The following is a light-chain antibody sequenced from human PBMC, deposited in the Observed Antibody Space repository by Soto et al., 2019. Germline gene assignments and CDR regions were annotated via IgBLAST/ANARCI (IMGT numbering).Light chain of an antibody. CDR2: GAS. J-gene: IGKJ2*01. V-gene: IGKV3-15*01. CDR1: QSVGSN. Sequence: EIVMTQSPATLSVSPGERASLSCRASQSVGSNLAWYQQTAGQAPRLLIYGASTRATGIPARFSGSGSGTECTLTISSLQSEDFAVYACQQYTNWPYTCGQGTKLEIK. CDR3: QQYTNWPYT.